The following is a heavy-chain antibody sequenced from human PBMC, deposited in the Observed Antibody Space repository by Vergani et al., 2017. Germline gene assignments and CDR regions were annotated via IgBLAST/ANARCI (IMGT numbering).Heavy chain of an antibody. J-gene: IGHJ4*02. Sequence: DVELLESGGALVQPGGSLRLSCAASGFRFSNYAMSWVRQAPGKGLEWVAAIASSGTITYDSDSVKSRFTVSRDNSQNTLFLQMSSLRAEDTALYYCAKGGTITIFGSVDYYWGQGTLVTVSS. CDR2: IASSGTIT. V-gene: IGHV3-23*01. CDR3: AKGGTITIFGSVDYY. CDR1: GFRFSNYA. D-gene: IGHD3-3*01.